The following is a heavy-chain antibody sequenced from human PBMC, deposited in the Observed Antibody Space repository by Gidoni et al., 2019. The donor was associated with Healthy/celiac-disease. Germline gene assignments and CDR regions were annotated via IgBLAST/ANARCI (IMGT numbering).Heavy chain of an antibody. J-gene: IGHJ4*02. CDR1: GFTFSACG. V-gene: IGHV3-30*18. Sequence: QVQLVESGGGVVQPGRSLRLSCAASGFTFSACGMHWVRQAPGKGPEWVAVISDDGSDKYYADSVKGRFTISRDNSKNTLYLQMNSLSGDDTAVYYCAKEGQEITIFGVAKLGADFWGQGTLVTVSS. CDR3: AKEGQEITIFGVAKLGADF. CDR2: ISDDGSDK. D-gene: IGHD3-3*01.